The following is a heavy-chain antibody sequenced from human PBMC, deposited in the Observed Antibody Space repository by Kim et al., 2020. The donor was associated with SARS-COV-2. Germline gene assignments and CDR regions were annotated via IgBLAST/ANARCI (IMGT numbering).Heavy chain of an antibody. J-gene: IGHJ6*02. CDR3: ARARSASYYYYGMDV. V-gene: IGHV4-59*01. CDR1: GGSISSYY. CDR2: IYYSGST. Sequence: SETLSLTCTVSGGSISSYYWSWIRQPPGKGLEWIGYIYYSGSTNYNPSLKSRVTISVDTSKNQFSLKLSYVTAADTAVYYCARARSASYYYYGMDVWGQGPTVPVSS.